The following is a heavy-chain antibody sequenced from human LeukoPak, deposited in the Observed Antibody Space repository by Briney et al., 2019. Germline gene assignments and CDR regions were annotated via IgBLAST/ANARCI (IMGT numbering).Heavy chain of an antibody. J-gene: IGHJ4*02. D-gene: IGHD1-1*01. CDR3: AREFGATTSNYFDY. CDR2: ISSGGST. Sequence: GGSLRLSCAASGFTVRINHMSWVRQAPGKGLEWVSVISSGGSTYYADSVKGRFTISRDNSKNTLFLQMNSLRAEDTVVYYCAREFGATTSNYFDYWGQGTLVTVSS. CDR1: GFTVRINH. V-gene: IGHV3-53*01.